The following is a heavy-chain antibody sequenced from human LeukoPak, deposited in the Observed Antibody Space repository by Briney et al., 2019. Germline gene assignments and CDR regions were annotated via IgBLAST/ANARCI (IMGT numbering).Heavy chain of an antibody. V-gene: IGHV4-39*01. CDR2: VHHSGIT. J-gene: IGHJ3*01. CDR1: GGFISSGGYY. D-gene: IGHD3-22*01. Sequence: SETLSLTCVVSGGFISSGGYYWGWIRHPPEKGLEWVGSVHHSGITYYNTSLKSRVTISVDKSKNQFSLELTSVTAADTAVYYCARNPPNYYDSSGRMGAFDVWGQGTMVTVSS. CDR3: ARNPPNYYDSSGRMGAFDV.